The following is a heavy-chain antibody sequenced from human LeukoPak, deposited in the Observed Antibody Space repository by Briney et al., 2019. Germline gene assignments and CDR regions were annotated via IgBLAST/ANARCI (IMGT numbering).Heavy chain of an antibody. CDR1: GGSISSSSYY. CDR2: IYYSGST. J-gene: IGHJ3*02. CDR3: ARKVPFTAADAFDI. Sequence: PSETLSLTCTVSGGSISSSSYYWGWIRQPPGKGLEWIGSIYYSGSTYYNPSLKSRVTISVDTSKNQFSLKLSSVTAADTAVYYCARKVPFTAADAFDIWGQGTMVTVSS. D-gene: IGHD3-16*01. V-gene: IGHV4-39*01.